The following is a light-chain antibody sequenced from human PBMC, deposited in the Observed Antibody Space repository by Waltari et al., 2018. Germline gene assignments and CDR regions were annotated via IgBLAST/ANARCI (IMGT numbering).Light chain of an antibody. J-gene: IGKJ4*01. CDR1: QGISNY. CDR3: LQYNSKPPT. V-gene: IGKV1-17*01. Sequence: DIQMTQSPSSLSASVGDRVTITCRASQGISNYLSWYQQRPGKPPKRLIYGAFSLESGVPSRFSGSGSGPEFTLTISSLQPEDFAAYYCLQYNSKPPTFGGGTKVEIK. CDR2: GAF.